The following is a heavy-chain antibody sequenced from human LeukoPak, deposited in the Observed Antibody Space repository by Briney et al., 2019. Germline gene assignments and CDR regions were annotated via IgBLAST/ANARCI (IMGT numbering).Heavy chain of an antibody. CDR1: GFTFSNYS. CDR3: AKPLRDAGSFNYPYFDF. CDR2: ISGSGGSS. D-gene: IGHD5-24*01. J-gene: IGHJ4*02. V-gene: IGHV3-23*01. Sequence: GGSLTLSCAASGFTFSNYSMNWVRQAPGKGLEWVSAISGSGGSSSYADSVRGRFTISRDNSNNMLYLQMNSLRAEDTAVYYCAKPLRDAGSFNYPYFDFWGQGTLVTVSS.